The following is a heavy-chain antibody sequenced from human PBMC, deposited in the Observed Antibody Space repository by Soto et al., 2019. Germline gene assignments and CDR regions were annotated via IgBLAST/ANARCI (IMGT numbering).Heavy chain of an antibody. CDR1: GGSFSGYY. CDR3: ARSNCSSTSCPEYFQH. J-gene: IGHJ1*01. V-gene: IGHV4-34*01. Sequence: QVQLQQWGAGLLKPSETLSLTCAVYGGSFSGYYWSWIRQPPGKGLEWIGEINHSGSTNYNPSLKRRVTISVDTSKNQFSLKLSSVTAADTAVYYCARSNCSSTSCPEYFQHWGQGTLVTVSS. D-gene: IGHD2-2*01. CDR2: INHSGST.